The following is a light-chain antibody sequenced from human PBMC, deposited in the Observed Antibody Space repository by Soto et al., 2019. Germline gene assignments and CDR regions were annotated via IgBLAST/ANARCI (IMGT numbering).Light chain of an antibody. CDR1: QSFMTN. J-gene: IGKJ5*01. V-gene: IGKV3-11*01. CDR2: AAS. CDR3: QQRSNWPPIT. Sequence: EIVMTQSPATLSVSPGERVTLSCRASQSFMTNLAWYHQRPCQAPRLLIYAASARATGVPARFSGSGSGTDFTLTISSLEPEDFAVYYCQQRSNWPPITFGQGTLLENK.